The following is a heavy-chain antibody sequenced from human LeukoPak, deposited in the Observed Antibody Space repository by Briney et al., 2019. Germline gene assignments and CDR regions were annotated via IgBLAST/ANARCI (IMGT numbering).Heavy chain of an antibody. J-gene: IGHJ4*02. D-gene: IGHD3-3*01. V-gene: IGHV1-2*02. CDR3: ARNPLGVVIDDY. Sequence: GASVKVSCKASGYTFTRYYMHWVRQAPGQGLEWMGWINTNSGGTNYAQKLQGRVTMTTDTSTSTAYMELRSLRSDDTAVYYCARNPLGVVIDDYWGKGTLVTVSS. CDR1: GYTFTRYY. CDR2: INTNSGGT.